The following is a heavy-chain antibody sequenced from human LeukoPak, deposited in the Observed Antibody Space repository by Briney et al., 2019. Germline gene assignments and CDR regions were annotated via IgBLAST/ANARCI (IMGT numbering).Heavy chain of an antibody. Sequence: GGSLRLSFAASGFTFSSYAMSWVRQAPGKGLEWVSGISGSGGSTYYADSVKGRFTITRDNSKNTLYLQTNSPRAEDTAVYYCAILPGYSSSWYAVDYWGQGTLVTASS. CDR3: AILPGYSSSWYAVDY. V-gene: IGHV3-23*01. CDR1: GFTFSSYA. J-gene: IGHJ4*02. CDR2: ISGSGGST. D-gene: IGHD6-13*01.